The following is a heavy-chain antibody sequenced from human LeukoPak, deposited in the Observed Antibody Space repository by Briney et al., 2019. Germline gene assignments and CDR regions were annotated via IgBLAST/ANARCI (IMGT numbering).Heavy chain of an antibody. V-gene: IGHV3-7*03. J-gene: IGHJ4*02. CDR3: AKQSAGSAAWYSLHYDF. D-gene: IGHD6-13*01. Sequence: GGSLRLSCEGSAFIFSGHWMNWVRQTPGKGLEWVASIKEDGSERQYVDSVKGRFSISRGNTKGSLFLQLNSLRAEDTAVYFCAKQSAGSAAWYSLHYDFWGQGTLVTVSS. CDR1: AFIFSGHW. CDR2: IKEDGSER.